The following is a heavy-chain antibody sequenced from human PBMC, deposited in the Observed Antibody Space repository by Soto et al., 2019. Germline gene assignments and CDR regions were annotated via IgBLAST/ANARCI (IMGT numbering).Heavy chain of an antibody. CDR1: GGTFSSYA. CDR2: IIPIFGTA. Sequence: GASVKVSCKASGGTFSSYAISWVRQAPGQGLEWMGGIIPIFGTANYAQKFQGRVTITADESTSTAYMELSSLRSEDTAVYYCARGTRGYYYYGMDVWGQGTTVTVSS. CDR3: ARGTRGYYYYGMDV. J-gene: IGHJ6*02. V-gene: IGHV1-69*13. D-gene: IGHD3-10*01.